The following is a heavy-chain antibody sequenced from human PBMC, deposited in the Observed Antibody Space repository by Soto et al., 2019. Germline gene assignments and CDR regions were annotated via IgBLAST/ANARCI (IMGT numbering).Heavy chain of an antibody. V-gene: IGHV5-51*01. J-gene: IGHJ4*02. CDR1: GDSITSYW. D-gene: IGHD3-22*01. CDR3: ARHPGDTMIRDYFDY. Sequence: DSLPVSSKGSGDSITSYWSGLIGQMTGKGLEWMGIIYPGDSDTRYSPSFQGQVTISADKSISTAYLQWSSLKASDTAMYYCARHPGDTMIRDYFDYSGQGTLVTVPS. CDR2: IYPGDSDT.